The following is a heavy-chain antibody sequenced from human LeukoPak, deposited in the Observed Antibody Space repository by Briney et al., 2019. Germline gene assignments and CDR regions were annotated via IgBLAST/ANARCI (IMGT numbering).Heavy chain of an antibody. CDR1: GFTFGSHA. CDR2: IGWNTFTV. V-gene: IGHV3-9*01. Sequence: GGSLRLSCEASGFTFGSHAMYWVRQAPGKGLEWVSSIGWNTFTVRYADSVKGRFTISRDNAKNSLYLQMNSLRTEDTALYYCAKGLRYFDWADSWGQGTLVTVSS. CDR3: AKGLRYFDWADS. J-gene: IGHJ5*01. D-gene: IGHD3-9*01.